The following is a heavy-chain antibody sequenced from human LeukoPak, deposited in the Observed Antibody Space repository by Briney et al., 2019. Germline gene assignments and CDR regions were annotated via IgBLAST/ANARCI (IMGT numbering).Heavy chain of an antibody. CDR1: GFTFDDYG. CDR3: ARGATDTTRWFDP. Sequence: GGSLRLSCAASGFTFDDYGMSWVRQAPGKGLEWVSGINWNGGSTGYADSVKGRFTISRANAKNSLYLQMNGLRAEDTAAYYCARGATDTTRWFDPWGQGTLVTVSS. CDR2: INWNGGST. V-gene: IGHV3-20*04. D-gene: IGHD1-7*01. J-gene: IGHJ5*02.